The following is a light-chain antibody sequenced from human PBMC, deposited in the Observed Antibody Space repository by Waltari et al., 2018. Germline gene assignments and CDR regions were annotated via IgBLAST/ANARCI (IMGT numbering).Light chain of an antibody. CDR2: DVT. V-gene: IGLV2-14*01. CDR1: SSDVGGYDY. Sequence: QSALTQPASVSGSPGQSITISCTGTSSDVGGYDYVSWYQQPPGKAPKLMIFDVTKRPSGVSDRFSGSKAGNTASLNMSGLHTEDEADYYCASYTSSKTWVFGGGTK. CDR3: ASYTSSKTWV. J-gene: IGLJ3*02.